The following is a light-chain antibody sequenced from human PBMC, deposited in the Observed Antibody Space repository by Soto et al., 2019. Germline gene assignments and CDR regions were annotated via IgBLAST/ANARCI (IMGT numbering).Light chain of an antibody. CDR1: LPISNY. CDR3: QKYNSAPLT. V-gene: IGKV1-27*01. CDR2: AAA. Sequence: IQMTPSPSTLSASVAARGSITCRASLPISNYLAWYQQKPGKLPNLLIYAAATLQAGVPSRFSGGSSGTDFTLTISSLQPEDDAAYYCQKYNSAPLTFGGGTKVDI. J-gene: IGKJ4*01.